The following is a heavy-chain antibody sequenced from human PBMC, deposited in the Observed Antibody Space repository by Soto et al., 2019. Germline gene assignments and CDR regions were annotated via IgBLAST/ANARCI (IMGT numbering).Heavy chain of an antibody. J-gene: IGHJ3*02. D-gene: IGHD6-19*01. Sequence: GGSLRLSCAASGFTFDDYAMHWVRQAPGKGLEWVSGISWNSGSIGYADSVKGRFTISRDNAKNSLYLQMNSLRAEDTALYYCAKGYQAVAGIPLNAFDIWGQGTMVTVSS. CDR2: ISWNSGSI. CDR3: AKGYQAVAGIPLNAFDI. CDR1: GFTFDDYA. V-gene: IGHV3-9*01.